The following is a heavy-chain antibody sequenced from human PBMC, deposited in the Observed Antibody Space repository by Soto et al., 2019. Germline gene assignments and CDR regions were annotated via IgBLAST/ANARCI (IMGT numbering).Heavy chain of an antibody. CDR3: ARDLASSENDDFYGMDG. D-gene: IGHD4-17*01. V-gene: IGHV3-49*03. J-gene: IGHJ6*02. CDR2: IRSKAYGATT. Sequence: PGGSLRLSCVASGFTFGDYTMSLFRQAPGGGLEWVSFIRSKAYGATTEYAAPVKGRFTISRDDSKSIAYLQMNSLKSEDKAVYYCARDLASSENDDFYGMDGWGQGTTVTVSS. CDR1: GFTFGDYT.